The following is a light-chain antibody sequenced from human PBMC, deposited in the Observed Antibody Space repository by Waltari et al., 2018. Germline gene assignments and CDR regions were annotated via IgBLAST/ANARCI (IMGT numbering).Light chain of an antibody. CDR1: QSVLYSSNNKNY. CDR2: WAS. CDR3: QQYYSTPYT. Sequence: DIVMTQSPDSLAVSLGVRATINCKSSQSVLYSSNNKNYLAWYQQKPGQPPKLLIYWASTREFGVPDRFSGSGSVTDFTLTISSLQAEDVAVYYCQQYYSTPYTFGQGTKLEIK. V-gene: IGKV4-1*01. J-gene: IGKJ2*01.